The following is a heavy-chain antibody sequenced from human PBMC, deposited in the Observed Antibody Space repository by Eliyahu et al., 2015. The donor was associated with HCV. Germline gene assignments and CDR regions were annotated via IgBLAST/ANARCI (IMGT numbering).Heavy chain of an antibody. J-gene: IGHJ4*02. CDR3: AKDKGGAAAGALDY. CDR1: GFXFDDYA. D-gene: IGHD6-13*01. V-gene: IGHV3-9*01. CDR2: ISWNSGSI. Sequence: EVQLVESGGGLVQPGRSLRLSCAASGFXFDDYAMHWVRQAPGKGLEWVSGISWNSGSIGYADSVKGRFTISRDNAKNSLYLQMNSLRAEDTALYYCAKDKGGAAAGALDYWGQGTLVTVSS.